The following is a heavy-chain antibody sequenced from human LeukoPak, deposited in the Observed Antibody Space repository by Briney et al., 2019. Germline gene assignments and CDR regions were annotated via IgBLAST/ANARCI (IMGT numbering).Heavy chain of an antibody. CDR1: GYTFTDYY. Sequence: ASVKVSCKASGYTFTDYYMHWVRQAPGQGFEWMGWISAYNGNTNYAQKLQGRVTMTTDTSTSTAYMELRSLRSDDTAVYYCARAGLVRYCSGGSCYGDYWGQGTLVTVSS. CDR2: ISAYNGNT. J-gene: IGHJ4*02. D-gene: IGHD2-15*01. CDR3: ARAGLVRYCSGGSCYGDY. V-gene: IGHV1-18*04.